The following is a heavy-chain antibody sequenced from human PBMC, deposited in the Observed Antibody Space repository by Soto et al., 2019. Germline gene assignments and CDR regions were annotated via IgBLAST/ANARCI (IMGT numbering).Heavy chain of an antibody. CDR1: GGTSSGYT. J-gene: IGHJ4*02. CDR2: IIPIFGTT. D-gene: IGHD3-10*01. V-gene: IGHV1-69*01. Sequence: QVQLVQSGAEVKEPGSSVKVSCRASGGTSSGYTISWVRLAPGQGLEWVGGIIPIFGTTAYAQKFQDRVTITAGASTSAVYMELSSLTSDDTAVYYCARGGEATYYTAGSPPNYWGQGTLVTVSS. CDR3: ARGGEATYYTAGSPPNY.